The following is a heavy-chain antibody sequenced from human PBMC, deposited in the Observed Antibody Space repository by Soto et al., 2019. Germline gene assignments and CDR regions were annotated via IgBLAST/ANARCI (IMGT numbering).Heavy chain of an antibody. J-gene: IGHJ6*02. CDR3: ARPRRLPSPLPNYDFWSGRLDRMDV. Sequence: PGESLKISCKGSGYSFTSYWIGWVRQMPGKGLEWMGIIYPGDSDTRYSPSFQGQVTISADKSISTAYLQWSSLKASDTAMYYCARPRRLPSPLPNYDFWSGRLDRMDVWGQGTTVTVSS. V-gene: IGHV5-51*01. D-gene: IGHD3-3*01. CDR1: GYSFTSYW. CDR2: IYPGDSDT.